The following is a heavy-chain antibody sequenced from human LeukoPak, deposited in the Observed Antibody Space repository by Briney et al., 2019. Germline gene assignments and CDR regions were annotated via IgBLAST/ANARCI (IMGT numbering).Heavy chain of an antibody. J-gene: IGHJ5*02. CDR1: GGSFSGYY. CDR2: INHSGST. CDR3: ARVGSSSWKGFDP. V-gene: IGHV4-34*01. Sequence: PSETLSLTCAVYGGSFSGYYWSWIRQPPGKGLEWIGEINHSGSTNYNPSLKSRVTISVDTSKNQFSLKLSSVTAADTALYYCARVGSSSWKGFDPWGQGTLVTVSS. D-gene: IGHD6-13*01.